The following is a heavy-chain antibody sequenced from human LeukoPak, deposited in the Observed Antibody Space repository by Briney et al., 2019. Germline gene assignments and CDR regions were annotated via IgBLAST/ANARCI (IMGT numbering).Heavy chain of an antibody. V-gene: IGHV3-30-3*01. J-gene: IGHJ4*02. CDR2: ISYHGSNK. CDR3: AREGPVAGNFDY. Sequence: GGSLRLSCAGSGFSLSDYSMHWVRQAPGKGLEWVAVISYHGSNKDYADSVKGRFTISRDNSKNTLYLEMNSLRAEDTAVYYCAREGPVAGNFDYWGQGTLVTVSS. D-gene: IGHD6-19*01. CDR1: GFSLSDYS.